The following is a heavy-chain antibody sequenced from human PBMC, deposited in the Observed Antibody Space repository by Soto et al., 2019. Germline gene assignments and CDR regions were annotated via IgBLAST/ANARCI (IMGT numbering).Heavy chain of an antibody. D-gene: IGHD4-17*01. J-gene: IGHJ4*02. V-gene: IGHV3-30-3*01. CDR3: ARGFTVKDLDY. CDR1: GFTFSSYA. CDR2: ISYDGSNK. Sequence: QVQLVESGGGVVQPGRSLRLSCAASGFTFSSYAMHWVRQAPGKGLEWVAGISYDGSNKYYADSVKGRFTISRDNSKNTLYLQMNSLRAEDTAVYYCARGFTVKDLDYWGQGTLVTVSS.